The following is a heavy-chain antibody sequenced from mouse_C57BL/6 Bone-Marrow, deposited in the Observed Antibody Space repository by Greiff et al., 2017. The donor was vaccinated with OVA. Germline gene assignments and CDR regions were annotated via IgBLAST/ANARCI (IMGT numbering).Heavy chain of an antibody. D-gene: IGHD3-2*02. CDR3: ARGEGSGHFDY. V-gene: IGHV1-55*01. CDR1: GYTFTSYW. J-gene: IGHJ2*01. Sequence: QVHVKQPGAELVKPGASVKLSCKASGYTFTSYWMHWVKQRPGQGLEWIGDIYPGSGSTNYNEKFKSKATLTVDTSSSTAYMQLSSLTSEDSAVYYCARGEGSGHFDYWGQGTTLTVSS. CDR2: IYPGSGST.